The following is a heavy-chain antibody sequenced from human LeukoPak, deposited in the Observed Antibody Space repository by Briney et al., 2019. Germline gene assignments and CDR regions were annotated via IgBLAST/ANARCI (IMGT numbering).Heavy chain of an antibody. CDR2: INPSGGST. CDR3: ARDRSSSSWNTPRPDY. D-gene: IGHD6-13*01. Sequence: ASVKVSCKASGYTFTSYYMHWVRQAPGQGLEWMGIINPSGGSTSYAQKFQGRVTMTRDTSTSTVYMELSSLRAEDTAVYYCARDRSSSSWNTPRPDYWGQGTLVTVSS. CDR1: GYTFTSYY. J-gene: IGHJ4*02. V-gene: IGHV1-46*01.